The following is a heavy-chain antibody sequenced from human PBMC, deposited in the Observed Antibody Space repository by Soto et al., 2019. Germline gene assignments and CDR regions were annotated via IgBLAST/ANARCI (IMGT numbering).Heavy chain of an antibody. J-gene: IGHJ5*02. V-gene: IGHV4-31*03. CDR2: IYVTGAV. CDR1: GAALNSGNYY. CDR3: ARLRIATNNYKWFDP. Sequence: SETLSLTCRVSGAALNSGNYYWSWIRQVPGKGLEWIGHIYVTGAVDYNPSLRDRITISQDTSERQFSLNLRLVTAADTAGYYCARLRIATNNYKWFDPWGQGTLVTVSS. D-gene: IGHD2-21*01.